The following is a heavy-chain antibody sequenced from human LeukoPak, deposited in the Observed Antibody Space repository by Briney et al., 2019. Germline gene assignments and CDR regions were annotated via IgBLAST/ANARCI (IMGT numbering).Heavy chain of an antibody. J-gene: IGHJ4*02. CDR1: GGSISSGGYS. Sequence: PSETLSLTCAVPGGSISSGGYSWSWIRQPPGKGLEWIGYVYHSGSTYYNPSLKSRVTISVDRSKNQFSLKLSSVTAADTAVYYCARGGNYDSTFDYWGQGTLVTVSS. CDR2: VYHSGST. D-gene: IGHD3-22*01. V-gene: IGHV4-30-2*01. CDR3: ARGGNYDSTFDY.